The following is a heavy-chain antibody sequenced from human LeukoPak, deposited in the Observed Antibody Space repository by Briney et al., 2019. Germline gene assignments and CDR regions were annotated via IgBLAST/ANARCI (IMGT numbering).Heavy chain of an antibody. V-gene: IGHV1-8*02. CDR1: GGTFSSYA. CDR3: ARGRRAIDP. D-gene: IGHD3-9*01. J-gene: IGHJ5*02. CDR2: MNPNSGNT. Sequence: GASVKVSCKASGGTFSSYAISWVRQATGQGLEWMGWMNPNSGNTGYAQKFQGRVTMTRNTSISTAYMELSSLRSEDTAVYYCARGRRAIDPWGQGTLVTVSS.